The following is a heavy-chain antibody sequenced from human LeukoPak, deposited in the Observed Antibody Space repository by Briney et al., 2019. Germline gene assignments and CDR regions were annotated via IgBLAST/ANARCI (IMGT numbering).Heavy chain of an antibody. CDR3: ARESDTGKYYFDY. V-gene: IGHV4-34*01. Sequence: SETLSLTCAVYGGSFSGYYWSWIRQPPGKGLEWIGEINHSGSTNYNPSLKSRVTISVDTSKNQFSLKLSSVTAADTAVYYCARESDTGKYYFDYWGLGTLVTVSS. CDR1: GGSFSGYY. D-gene: IGHD3-10*01. J-gene: IGHJ4*02. CDR2: INHSGST.